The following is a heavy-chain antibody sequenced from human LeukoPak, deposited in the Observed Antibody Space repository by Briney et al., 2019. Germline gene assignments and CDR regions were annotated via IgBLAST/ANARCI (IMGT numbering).Heavy chain of an antibody. J-gene: IGHJ5*02. D-gene: IGHD3-10*01. V-gene: IGHV1-46*01. CDR2: INPSGGST. Sequence: ASVTVSCKASGYTFTSYYMHWVRQAPGQGLEWMGIINPSGGSTSYAQKFQGRVTMTRDTSTSTVYMELSSLRSEDTAVYYCARGSMVRGVSDWFDPWGQGTLVTVSS. CDR1: GYTFTSYY. CDR3: ARGSMVRGVSDWFDP.